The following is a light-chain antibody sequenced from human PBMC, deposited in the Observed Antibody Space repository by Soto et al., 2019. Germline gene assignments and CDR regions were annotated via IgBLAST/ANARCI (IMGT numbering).Light chain of an antibody. CDR3: QHYNSYSEA. J-gene: IGKJ1*01. CDR2: KAS. CDR1: QTISSW. V-gene: IGKV1-5*03. Sequence: DIQMTQSPSTLSGSLGDGVSMACRASQTISSWLAWYQQKPGKAPKLLIYKASTLKSGVPSRFSGSGSGTEFTLTISSLQPDDFATYYCQHYNSYSEAFGQGTKVDIK.